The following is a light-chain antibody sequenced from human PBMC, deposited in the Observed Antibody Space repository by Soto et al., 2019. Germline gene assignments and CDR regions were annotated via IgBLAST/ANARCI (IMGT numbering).Light chain of an antibody. Sequence: QSALTQPASVSGSPGQSVTISCTGSSSDLGDYNSVSWYQQYPGKAPLLILYDVTSRPSRVSNRFSGSKSGNTASLTISGLQAEDEGSYYCSSHTITNTLIFGGGTKLTVL. CDR3: SSHTITNTLI. CDR1: SSDLGDYNS. V-gene: IGLV2-14*03. CDR2: DVT. J-gene: IGLJ2*01.